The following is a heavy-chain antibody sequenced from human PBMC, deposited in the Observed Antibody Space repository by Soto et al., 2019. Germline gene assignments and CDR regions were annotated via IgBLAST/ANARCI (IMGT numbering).Heavy chain of an antibody. J-gene: IGHJ5*02. D-gene: IGHD5-18*01. CDR3: ARGYSYTYNWFDP. V-gene: IGHV1-46*01. CDR1: GYTFTYYH. CDR2: INPYGGDT. Sequence: GTSVKFSCKASGYTFTYYHVHWVRQAPGQGLEWMGIINPYGGDTTYAQKFQGRVTISVDTSKNQFSLKLSSVTAADTAVYYCARGYSYTYNWFDPWGQGTLVTVSS.